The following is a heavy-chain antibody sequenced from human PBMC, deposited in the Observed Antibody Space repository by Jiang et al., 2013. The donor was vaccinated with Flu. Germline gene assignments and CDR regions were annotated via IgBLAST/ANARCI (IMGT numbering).Heavy chain of an antibody. Sequence: SPSRGLEWLGRTYYRSKWYNDYAVSVKSRITINPDTSKNQFSLQLNSVTPEDTAVYYCARGRQWLNWFDPWGQGTLVTVSS. CDR2: TYYRSKWYN. V-gene: IGHV6-1*01. CDR3: ARGRQWLNWFDP. D-gene: IGHD6-19*01. J-gene: IGHJ5*02.